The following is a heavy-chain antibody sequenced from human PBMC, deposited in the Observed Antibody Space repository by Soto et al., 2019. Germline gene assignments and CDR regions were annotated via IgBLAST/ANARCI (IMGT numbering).Heavy chain of an antibody. Sequence: ASVKVSCKASGYTFTGYYMHWVRQAPGQGLEWMGWINPNSGGTNYAQKFQGWVTMTRDTSISTAYMELSRLRSDDTAVYYCARDRGSSWYEDWFDPWGQGTLVTVS. D-gene: IGHD6-13*01. J-gene: IGHJ5*02. CDR3: ARDRGSSWYEDWFDP. CDR1: GYTFTGYY. CDR2: INPNSGGT. V-gene: IGHV1-2*04.